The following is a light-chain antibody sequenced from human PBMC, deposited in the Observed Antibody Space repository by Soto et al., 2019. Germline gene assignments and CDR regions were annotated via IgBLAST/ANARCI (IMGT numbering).Light chain of an antibody. CDR2: GNS. V-gene: IGLV1-40*01. Sequence: QSVLTQPPSVSGAPGQRVTISCTWSSSTIGAGYDVHWYQQLPGTAPKLLIYGNSNRPSGVPDRFSGSKSGTSASLAITGLQAEDEADYYCQSYDSSLSVYVFGTGTKLTVL. CDR1: SSTIGAGYD. J-gene: IGLJ1*01. CDR3: QSYDSSLSVYV.